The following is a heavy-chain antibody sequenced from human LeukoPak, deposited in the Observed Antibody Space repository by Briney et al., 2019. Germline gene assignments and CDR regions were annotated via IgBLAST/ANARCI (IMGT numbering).Heavy chain of an antibody. V-gene: IGHV4-4*09. D-gene: IGHD5-18*01. J-gene: IGHJ3*02. CDR1: GGSISSYY. Sequence: PSETLSLTCTVSGGSISSYYWSWIRQPPGKGLEWIGCIYTSGSTNYNPSLKSRVTISVDTSKNQFSLKLSSVTAADTAVYYCARHSETAMVSAFDIWGQGTMVTVSS. CDR3: ARHSETAMVSAFDI. CDR2: IYTSGST.